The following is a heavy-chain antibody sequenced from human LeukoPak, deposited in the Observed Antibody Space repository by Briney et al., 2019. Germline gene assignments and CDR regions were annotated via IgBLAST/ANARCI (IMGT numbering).Heavy chain of an antibody. CDR1: GGSISSYY. D-gene: IGHD1-1*01. V-gene: IGHV4-59*01. CDR3: AREALERRSGYYYGMDV. J-gene: IGHJ6*02. Sequence: SETLSLTCTVSGGSISSYYWSWIRQPPGKGLEWIGYIYYSGSTNYSPSLKSRVTISVDTSKNQFSLKLSSVTAADTAVYYCAREALERRSGYYYGMDVWGQGTTVTVSS. CDR2: IYYSGST.